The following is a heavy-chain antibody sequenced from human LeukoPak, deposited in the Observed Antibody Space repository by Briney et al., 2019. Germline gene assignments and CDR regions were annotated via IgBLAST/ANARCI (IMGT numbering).Heavy chain of an antibody. CDR3: ARDLPDSSGIDY. Sequence: QTLSLTCTVSGGSISSGGYYWSWIRQHPGKGLEWIGYIYYSGSTYYNPSLKSRVTISVDTSKNQFSLKLSSVTAADTAVYYCARDLPDSSGIDYWGQGTLVTVSS. CDR1: GGSISSGGYY. D-gene: IGHD3-22*01. J-gene: IGHJ4*02. V-gene: IGHV4-31*03. CDR2: IYYSGST.